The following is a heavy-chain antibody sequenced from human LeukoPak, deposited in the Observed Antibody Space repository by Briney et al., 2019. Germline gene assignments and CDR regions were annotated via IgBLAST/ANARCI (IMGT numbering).Heavy chain of an antibody. V-gene: IGHV3-30*04. Sequence: PGRSLRLSCAASGFTFSSYAMHWVRQAPGKGLEWVPVISYDGSNKYYADSVKGRFTISRDNSKNTLYLQMNSLRAEDTAVYYCASMLGGYSYGRLDYWGQGTLVTVSS. CDR3: ASMLGGYSYGRLDY. J-gene: IGHJ4*02. CDR2: ISYDGSNK. CDR1: GFTFSSYA. D-gene: IGHD5-18*01.